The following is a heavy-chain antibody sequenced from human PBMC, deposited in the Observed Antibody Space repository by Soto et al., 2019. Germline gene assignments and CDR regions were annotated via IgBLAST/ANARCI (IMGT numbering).Heavy chain of an antibody. Sequence: QLVESGGGVVQPERSLKLSCTASNFVFSVYSLHWVRQAPGKGLEWVALISYDGGNKYYADSVKGQFTISRDNSKNTLYMQMISVRREDTAVYYCARDKDQYDFWGGTLDSWGQGTLVTVSS. D-gene: IGHD3-3*01. CDR1: NFVFSVYS. CDR2: ISYDGGNK. V-gene: IGHV3-30-3*01. J-gene: IGHJ4*02. CDR3: ARDKDQYDFWGGTLDS.